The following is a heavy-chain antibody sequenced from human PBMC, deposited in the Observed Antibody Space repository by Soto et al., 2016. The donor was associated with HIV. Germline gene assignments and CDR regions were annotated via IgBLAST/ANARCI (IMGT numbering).Heavy chain of an antibody. CDR1: GFTVSSNY. D-gene: IGHD3-22*01. CDR2: IYSGGNT. CDR3: ARGGYYYDSTVRGGGYYGMDV. J-gene: IGHJ6*02. Sequence: VQLVETGGGLIQPGGSLRLSCAASGFTVSSNYMSWVRQAPGKGLEWVSVIYSGGNTYYADSVKGRFAISRDNSKNTLYLQMNSLRAEDTAVYYCARGGYYYDSTVRGGGYYGMDVWGQGTTVTVSS. V-gene: IGHV3-53*02.